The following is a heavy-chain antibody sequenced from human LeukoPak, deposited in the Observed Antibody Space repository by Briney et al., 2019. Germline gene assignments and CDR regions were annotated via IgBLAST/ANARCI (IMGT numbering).Heavy chain of an antibody. CDR1: GFTFNTYW. CDR3: ARERREYSGSYRIFDY. Sequence: PGGSLRLSCAASGFTFNTYWMSWVRQAPGKGLEWVANIKQDGSEKHYLDSVKGRFTISRDNAKNSLYLEMNSLRAEDTAVYYCARERREYSGSYRIFDYWGQGTLVTVSS. D-gene: IGHD1-26*01. J-gene: IGHJ4*02. CDR2: IKQDGSEK. V-gene: IGHV3-7*01.